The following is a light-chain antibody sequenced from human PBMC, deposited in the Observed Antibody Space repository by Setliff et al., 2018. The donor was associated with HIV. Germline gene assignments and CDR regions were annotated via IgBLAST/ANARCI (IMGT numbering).Light chain of an antibody. J-gene: IGLJ3*02. CDR3: CSYAGSYIFVM. CDR2: DVN. V-gene: IGLV2-11*01. Sequence: QSVLTQPRPVSGSPGQSVTISCSGTSSDVGNYNYVYWYQQYPGKAPKLMIYDVNKRPSGVPDRFSGSKSGNTASLTISGLQAEDEADYYCCSYAGSYIFVMFGGGTKVTVL. CDR1: SSDVGNYNY.